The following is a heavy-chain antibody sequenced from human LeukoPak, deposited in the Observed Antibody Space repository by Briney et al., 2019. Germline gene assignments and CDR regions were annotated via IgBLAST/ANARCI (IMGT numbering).Heavy chain of an antibody. CDR2: ISYSGST. CDR1: GNSMSSYY. V-gene: IGHV4-59*01. CDR3: ARRGITMVRGVTYYYYYYMDV. J-gene: IGHJ6*03. D-gene: IGHD3-10*01. Sequence: PSETLSLTCTVSGNSMSSYYWSWIRQPPGKGLEWIAYISYSGSTKYNPSLQNRVTISIDTSKDQFSLKLSTVTAADTAVYFCARRGITMVRGVTYYYYYYMDVWGKGTTVTISS.